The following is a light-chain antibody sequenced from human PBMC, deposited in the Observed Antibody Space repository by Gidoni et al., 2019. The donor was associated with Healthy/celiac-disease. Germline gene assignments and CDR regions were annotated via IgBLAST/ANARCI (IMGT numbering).Light chain of an antibody. Sequence: SYELPQPPSVSVSPGQTARIPCSGDALPKQYAYWYQQKPGQAPVLVIYKDSESPSGIPERFSGSSSGTTVTLTISGVQAEDEADYYCQSADSSGTYWVFGGGTKLTV. CDR1: ALPKQY. J-gene: IGLJ3*02. V-gene: IGLV3-25*03. CDR3: QSADSSGTYWV. CDR2: KDS.